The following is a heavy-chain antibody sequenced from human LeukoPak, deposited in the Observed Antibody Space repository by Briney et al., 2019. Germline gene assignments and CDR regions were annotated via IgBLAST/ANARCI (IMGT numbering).Heavy chain of an antibody. CDR1: GFTFSSYW. CDR2: ISSSSSTI. J-gene: IGHJ3*02. Sequence: GGSLRLSCAASGFTFSSYWMSWVRQAPGKGLEWVSYISSSSSTIYYADSVKGRFTISRDNAKNSLYLQMNSLRDEDTAVYYCAREVGATKSDAFDIWGQGTMVTVSS. D-gene: IGHD1-26*01. V-gene: IGHV3-48*02. CDR3: AREVGATKSDAFDI.